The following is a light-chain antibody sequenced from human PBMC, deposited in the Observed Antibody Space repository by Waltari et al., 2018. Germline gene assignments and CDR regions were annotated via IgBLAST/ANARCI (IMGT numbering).Light chain of an antibody. J-gene: IGKJ2*01. Sequence: DIVMTQSPLSLPVTPGAPASISCRSSQNVFHSNGNNYLDWYLQKPGQSTQLLIYMGSNRASGVPDRFSGSGSGTDFTLKISRVEAEDVGVYYCMQALQTPYTFGQGTKLEIK. CDR3: MQALQTPYT. CDR1: QNVFHSNGNNY. V-gene: IGKV2-28*01. CDR2: MGS.